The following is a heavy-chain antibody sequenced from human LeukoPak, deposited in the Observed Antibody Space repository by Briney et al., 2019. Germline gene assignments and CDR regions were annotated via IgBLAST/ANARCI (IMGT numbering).Heavy chain of an antibody. CDR3: ARGRGSGWYWFDP. Sequence: SETLSLTCAVYGGSFSGYYWSWIRQPPGKGLEWIGEINHSGSTNYNPSLESRVTISVDTSKNQFSLKLSSVTAADTAVYYCARGRGSGWYWFDPWGQGTLVTVSS. V-gene: IGHV4-34*01. CDR1: GGSFSGYY. J-gene: IGHJ5*02. CDR2: INHSGST. D-gene: IGHD6-19*01.